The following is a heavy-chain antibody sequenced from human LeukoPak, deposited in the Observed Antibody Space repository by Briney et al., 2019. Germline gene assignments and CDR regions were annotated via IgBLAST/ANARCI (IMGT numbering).Heavy chain of an antibody. Sequence: SQTLSLTCTVSGGSISSGSYYWSWIRQPAGKGLEWIGRIYTGGSTNYNPSLKSRVTISVDTSKNQFSLKLSSVTAADTAVYYCARGRPYYYDSSGPKDYWGQGTLVTVSS. CDR3: ARGRPYYYDSSGPKDY. CDR1: GGSISSGSYY. D-gene: IGHD3-22*01. V-gene: IGHV4-61*02. CDR2: IYTGGST. J-gene: IGHJ4*02.